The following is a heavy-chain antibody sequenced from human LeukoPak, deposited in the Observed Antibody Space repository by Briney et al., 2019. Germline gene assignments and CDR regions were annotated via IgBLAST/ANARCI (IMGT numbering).Heavy chain of an antibody. CDR1: GFTFGDYA. V-gene: IGHV3-49*04. D-gene: IGHD5-12*01. CDR3: TRYSGYGGYDAFDI. Sequence: GGSLRLSCTASGFTFGDYAMSWVRQARGKGLEWVGFIRSKAYGGTTEYAASVKGRFTISRDDSKSIAYLQMNSLKTEDTAVYYCTRYSGYGGYDAFDIWGQGTMVTVSS. J-gene: IGHJ3*02. CDR2: IRSKAYGGTT.